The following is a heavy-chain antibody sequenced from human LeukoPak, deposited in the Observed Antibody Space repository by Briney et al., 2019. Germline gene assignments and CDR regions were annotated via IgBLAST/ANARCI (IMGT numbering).Heavy chain of an antibody. J-gene: IGHJ4*02. D-gene: IGHD4-23*01. Sequence: GGSLRLSCAASGFTVSSNYMSWVRQAPGKGLEWVSVIGGSGGDTYYADSVKGRFTISRDNSKNTLYLQMNNLRAEDTAVYYCAKGVGAGNSVYFDFWGQGTLVTVSS. V-gene: IGHV3-23*01. CDR3: AKGVGAGNSVYFDF. CDR1: GFTVSSNY. CDR2: IGGSGGDT.